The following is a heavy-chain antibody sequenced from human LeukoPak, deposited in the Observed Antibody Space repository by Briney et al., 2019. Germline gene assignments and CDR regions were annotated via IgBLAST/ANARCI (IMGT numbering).Heavy chain of an antibody. V-gene: IGHV4-34*01. J-gene: IGHJ6*03. D-gene: IGHD2-15*01. CDR2: INHSGST. CDR3: ARHNVVVVAAIVYYYYYMDV. Sequence: SETLSLTCAVYGGSFSGYYWSWIRQPPGKGLEWIGEINHSGSTNYNPSLKSRVTMSVDTSKNQFSLKLSSVTAADTAVYYCARHNVVVVAAIVYYYYYMDVWGKGTTVTVSS. CDR1: GGSFSGYY.